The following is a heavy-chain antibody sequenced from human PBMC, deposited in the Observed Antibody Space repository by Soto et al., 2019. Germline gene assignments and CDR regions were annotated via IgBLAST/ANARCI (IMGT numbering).Heavy chain of an antibody. V-gene: IGHV4-59*01. J-gene: IGHJ6*02. CDR2: IYYSGST. D-gene: IGHD6-13*01. CDR1: GGSISSYY. CDR3: ARDCYSSSWYCDYGMDV. Sequence: QVQLQESGPGLVKPSETLFLTCTVSGGSISSYYWSWIRQPPGKGLEWIGYIYYSGSTNYKPSLKSRVTISVDTSKNQFSLKLSSVTAADTAVYYCARDCYSSSWYCDYGMDVWGQGYTVTVSS.